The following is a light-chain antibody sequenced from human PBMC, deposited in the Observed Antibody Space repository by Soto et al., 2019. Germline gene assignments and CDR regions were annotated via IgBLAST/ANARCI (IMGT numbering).Light chain of an antibody. CDR1: SSDVGGYNY. J-gene: IGLJ1*01. V-gene: IGLV2-14*01. CDR2: EVS. Sequence: QSVLTQPASVSGSPGQSITISCTGTSSDVGGYNYVSWYQQHPGKAPKLMIYEVSNRPSGVSNRFSGSKSGNTASLTISGLQAEDAADYYCGSYTSSSSYVFGTGTQLTVL. CDR3: GSYTSSSSYV.